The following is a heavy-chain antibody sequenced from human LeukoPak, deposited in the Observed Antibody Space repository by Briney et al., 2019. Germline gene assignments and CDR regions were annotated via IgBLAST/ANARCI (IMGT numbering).Heavy chain of an antibody. CDR3: ATGRTTYYYGSGSYPHGDYFDY. Sequence: EASVKVSCKVSGYTLTELSMHWVRQAPGKGLEWMGGFDPEDGETIYAQEFQGRVTMTEDTSTDTAYMELSSLRSEDTAVYYCATGRTTYYYGSGSYPHGDYFDYWGQGTLVTVSS. D-gene: IGHD3-10*01. CDR2: FDPEDGET. CDR1: GYTLTELS. J-gene: IGHJ4*02. V-gene: IGHV1-24*01.